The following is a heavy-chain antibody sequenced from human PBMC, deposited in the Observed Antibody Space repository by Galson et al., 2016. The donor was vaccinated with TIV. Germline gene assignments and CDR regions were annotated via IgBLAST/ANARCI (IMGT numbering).Heavy chain of an antibody. CDR3: ARWGWLPI. D-gene: IGHD3-16*01. V-gene: IGHV1-8*01. J-gene: IGHJ4*02. CDR1: GYTFTSYD. Sequence: SVKVSCKASGYTFTSYDINWVRQATGQGLEWMGWMNPNSGKTDYAQKFQGRVTMTRNTSISTAYMELSSRRSEDKAVYYCARWGWLPIWGQGTLVTVSS. CDR2: MNPNSGKT.